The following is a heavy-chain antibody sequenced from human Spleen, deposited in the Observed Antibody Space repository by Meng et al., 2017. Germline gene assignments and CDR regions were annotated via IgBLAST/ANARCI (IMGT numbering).Heavy chain of an antibody. Sequence: ESLKISCTVSGGSISSYYWSWIRQPPGKGLEWIGYIYYSGSTNYNPSLKSRVTISVDTSKNQFSLKLSSVTAADTAVYYCARGRRYDYVWGSYRSSYYYYGMDVWGQGTTVTVSS. CDR3: ARGRRYDYVWGSYRSSYYYYGMDV. V-gene: IGHV4-59*01. J-gene: IGHJ6*02. CDR1: GGSISSYY. CDR2: IYYSGST. D-gene: IGHD3-16*02.